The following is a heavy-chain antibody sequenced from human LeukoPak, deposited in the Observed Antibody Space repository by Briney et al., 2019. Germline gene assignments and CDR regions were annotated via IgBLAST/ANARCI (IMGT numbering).Heavy chain of an antibody. J-gene: IGHJ2*01. CDR1: GFTFSSYS. V-gene: IGHV3-21*01. Sequence: GGSLRLSCAASGFTFSSYSMNWVRQAPGKGLEWVSSISSSSSYIYYADSVKGRFTISRDNAKNSLYLQMNSLRAEDTAVYYCARFKTQRWSRYNWYFDLWGRGTLVTVSS. CDR3: ARFKTQRWSRYNWYFDL. D-gene: IGHD5-18*01. CDR2: ISSSSSYI.